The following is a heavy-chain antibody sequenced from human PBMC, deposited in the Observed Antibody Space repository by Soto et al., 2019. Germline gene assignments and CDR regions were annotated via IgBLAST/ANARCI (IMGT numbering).Heavy chain of an antibody. CDR3: ARKVVPAAIGGYYFDY. D-gene: IGHD2-2*02. V-gene: IGHV4-39*01. CDR2: IYYSGST. J-gene: IGHJ4*02. CDR1: GGSISSSSYY. Sequence: SETLFLTCTVSGGSISSSSYYWGWIRQPPGKGLEWIGSIYYSGSTYYNPSLKSRVTISVDTSKNQFSLKLSSVTAADTAVYYCARKVVPAAIGGYYFDYWGQGTLVTVSS.